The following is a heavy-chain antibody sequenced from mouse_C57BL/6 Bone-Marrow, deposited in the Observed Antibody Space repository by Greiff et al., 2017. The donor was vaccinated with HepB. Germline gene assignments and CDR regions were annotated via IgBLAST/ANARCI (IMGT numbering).Heavy chain of an antibody. CDR3: ARDYDGSSLFAY. D-gene: IGHD1-1*01. CDR1: GYTFTDYY. CDR2: INPNNGGT. J-gene: IGHJ3*01. Sequence: VQLQQSGPELVKPGASVKISCKASGYTFTDYYMNWVKQSHGKSLEWIGDINPNNGGTSYNQKFKGKATLTVDKSSSTAYMELRSLTSEDSAVYYGARDYDGSSLFAYWGQGTLVTVSA. V-gene: IGHV1-26*01.